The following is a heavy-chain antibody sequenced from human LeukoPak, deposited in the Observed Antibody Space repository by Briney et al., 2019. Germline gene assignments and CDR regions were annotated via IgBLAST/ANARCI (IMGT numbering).Heavy chain of an antibody. V-gene: IGHV3-7*01. J-gene: IGHJ4*02. D-gene: IGHD5-18*01. CDR1: GFTFSSYW. Sequence: PGGSLRLSCAASGFTFSSYWMSWVRQAPGKGLEWVANIKQDGSEKYYVDSVKGRFTISRDNAKNSLYLQMNNLRAEDTAVYYCARGKRGYTFGDYWGQGTLVTVFS. CDR2: IKQDGSEK. CDR3: ARGKRGYTFGDY.